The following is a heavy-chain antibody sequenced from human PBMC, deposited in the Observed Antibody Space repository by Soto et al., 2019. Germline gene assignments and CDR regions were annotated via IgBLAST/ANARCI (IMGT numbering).Heavy chain of an antibody. Sequence: QVHLVESGGGVVQPGRSLRLSCAASGFIFSTYAMHWVRQAPGKGLEWVTLISYDGNNKYYADSVKGRFTISRDNSKNTLYLQMNSLRAEDTAVYHCARPPSRYGDYYYGMDVWGEGTTVTVSS. D-gene: IGHD4-17*01. J-gene: IGHJ6*04. CDR3: ARPPSRYGDYYYGMDV. V-gene: IGHV3-30-3*01. CDR1: GFIFSTYA. CDR2: ISYDGNNK.